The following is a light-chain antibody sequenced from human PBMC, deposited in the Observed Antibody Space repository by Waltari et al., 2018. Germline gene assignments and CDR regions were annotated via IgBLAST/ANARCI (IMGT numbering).Light chain of an antibody. CDR3: SSSTFTTLI. CDR2: DVS. CDR1: SRDVVAYSY. Sequence: QSALTQPASVSGSPGQSITISCTGTSRDVVAYSYVSWYQQHPGKAPKLMIYDVSSRPSGVSNRFSGSKSGNTASLTISGLQTEDEADYYCSSSTFTTLIFGGGTKLTVL. V-gene: IGLV2-14*03. J-gene: IGLJ2*01.